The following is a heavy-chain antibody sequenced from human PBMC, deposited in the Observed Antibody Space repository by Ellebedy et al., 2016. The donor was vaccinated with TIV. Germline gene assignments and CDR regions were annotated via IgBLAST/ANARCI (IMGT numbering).Heavy chain of an antibody. CDR2: IIPILDTV. J-gene: IGHJ4*02. V-gene: IGHV1-69*10. CDR3: ANVMLSDTGYPRAYFDY. D-gene: IGHD3-9*01. Sequence: AASVKVSCKASGGTFSSYAITWVRQAPGQGLEWMGGIIPILDTVSYAQRFHGRVTIIADKSTTPVYMELNSLRSEDTAVYYCANVMLSDTGYPRAYFDYWGQGTLVIVSS. CDR1: GGTFSSYA.